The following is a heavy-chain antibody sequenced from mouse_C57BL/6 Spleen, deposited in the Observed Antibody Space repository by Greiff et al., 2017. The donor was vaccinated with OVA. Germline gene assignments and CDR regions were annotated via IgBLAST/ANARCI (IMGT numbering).Heavy chain of an antibody. CDR3: ARGGDARDY. CDR1: GYTFTSYW. Sequence: QVHVKQPGAELVMPGASVKLSCKASGYTFTSYWMHWVKQRPGQGLEWIGEIDPSDSYTNYNQKFKGKSTLTVDKSSSTAYMQLSSLTSEDSAVYYCARGGDARDYWGQGTSVTVSS. CDR2: IDPSDSYT. V-gene: IGHV1-69*01. J-gene: IGHJ4*01.